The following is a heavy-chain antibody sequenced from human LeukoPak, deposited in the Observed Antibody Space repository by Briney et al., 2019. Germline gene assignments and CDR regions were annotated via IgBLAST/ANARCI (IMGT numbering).Heavy chain of an antibody. CDR3: AKAGIGADGAGFLCEY. Sequence: GGSLRLSCAASGLTFSDYAMSWVRQAPGKGLEWVSTASYYVGKQYHADSVRGRFTVSRDNSRNTVSLQMSSLRVEDTGIYYCAKAGIGADGAGFLCEYWGQGTLVTVSS. J-gene: IGHJ4*02. CDR1: GLTFSDYA. D-gene: IGHD1-1*01. CDR2: ASYYVGKQ. V-gene: IGHV3-23*01.